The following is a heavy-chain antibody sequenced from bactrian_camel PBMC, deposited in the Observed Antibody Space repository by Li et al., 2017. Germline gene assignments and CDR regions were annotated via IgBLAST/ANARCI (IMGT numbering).Heavy chain of an antibody. Sequence: HVQLVESGGGSVQAGGSLRLSCAASGNTGSYCMGWYRQAPGKEREGVARMSPGGSWTYYADSVEGRFIISRDNYKQMAYLSMNSLKPEDTGVYYCAADRANGWWLLIRSEDPVYLGQGTQVTVS. CDR1: GNTGSYC. J-gene: IGHJ4*01. CDR2: MSPGGSWT. D-gene: IGHD2*01. V-gene: IGHV3S53*01.